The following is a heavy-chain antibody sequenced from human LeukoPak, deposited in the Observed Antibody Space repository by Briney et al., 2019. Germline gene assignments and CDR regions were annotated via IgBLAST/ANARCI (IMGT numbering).Heavy chain of an antibody. CDR1: GGSISSSSYY. CDR2: IYYSGST. V-gene: IGHV4-39*01. D-gene: IGHD6-19*01. CDR3: ARHGNRGCWVAVACIDYFDY. Sequence: KPSETLSLTCTVSGGSISSSSYYWGWIRQPPGKGLEWIGSIYYSGSTYYNPSLKSRVTISVDTSKNQFSLKLSSVTAADTAVYYCARHGNRGCWVAVACIDYFDYWGQGTLVTVSS. J-gene: IGHJ4*02.